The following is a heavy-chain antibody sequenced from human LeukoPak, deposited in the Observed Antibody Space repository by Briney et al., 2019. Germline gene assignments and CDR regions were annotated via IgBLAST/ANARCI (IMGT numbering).Heavy chain of an antibody. Sequence: ASVKASCKASGYTFTSYYMHWVRQAPGQGLEWMGIINPSGGSTSYAQKFQGRVTMTRDTSTSTVYMELSSLRSEDTAVYYCACSFDTIFGVVAGNYFDYWGQGTLVTVSS. CDR3: ACSFDTIFGVVAGNYFDY. CDR2: INPSGGST. V-gene: IGHV1-46*01. J-gene: IGHJ4*02. CDR1: GYTFTSYY. D-gene: IGHD3-3*01.